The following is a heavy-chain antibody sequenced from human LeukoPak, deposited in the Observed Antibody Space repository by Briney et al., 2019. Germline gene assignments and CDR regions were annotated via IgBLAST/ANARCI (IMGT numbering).Heavy chain of an antibody. D-gene: IGHD3-10*01. CDR1: GFTFDDYT. CDR3: AKDHYYGSGSYSRWVYFDY. Sequence: PGGSLRFSCAASGFTFDDYTMHWVRQAPGKGLEWVSLISWDGGSTYYADSVKGRFTISRDNSKNSLYLQMNSLRTEDTALYFCAKDHYYGSGSYSRWVYFDYWGQGTLVTVSS. V-gene: IGHV3-43*01. J-gene: IGHJ4*02. CDR2: ISWDGGST.